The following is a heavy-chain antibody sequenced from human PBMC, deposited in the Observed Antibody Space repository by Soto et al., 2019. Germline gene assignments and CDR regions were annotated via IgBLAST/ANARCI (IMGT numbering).Heavy chain of an antibody. Sequence: GESLKISCKGSGYSFTSYWIGWVRQMPGKGLEWMGIIYPGDSDTRYSPSFQGQVTISADKSISTAYLQWSSLKASDTAMYYCARRPGIAAAGTWEYYFDYWGQGTLVTVSS. D-gene: IGHD6-13*01. CDR1: GYSFTSYW. CDR2: IYPGDSDT. CDR3: ARRPGIAAAGTWEYYFDY. J-gene: IGHJ4*02. V-gene: IGHV5-51*01.